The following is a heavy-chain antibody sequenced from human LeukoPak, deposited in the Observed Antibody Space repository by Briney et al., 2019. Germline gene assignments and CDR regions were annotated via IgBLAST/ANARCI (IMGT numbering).Heavy chain of an antibody. CDR3: AKRGNWGFFDY. CDR2: IYHSGST. CDR1: GYSINGNYY. Sequence: PSETLSLTCTVSGYSINGNYYWAWIRQPPGKGLEWIGIIYHSGSTYYNPSLKSRVTISVDTSKNQFSLKVSSVTAADTAVYYCAKRGNWGFFDYWGQGTLVTVSS. D-gene: IGHD7-27*01. V-gene: IGHV4-38-2*02. J-gene: IGHJ4*02.